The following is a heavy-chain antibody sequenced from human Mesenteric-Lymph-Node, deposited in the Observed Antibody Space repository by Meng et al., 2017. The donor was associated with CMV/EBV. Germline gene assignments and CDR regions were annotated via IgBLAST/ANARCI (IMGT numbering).Heavy chain of an antibody. CDR3: AKDQGPAYSSSSAFDS. J-gene: IGHJ4*02. D-gene: IGHD6-6*01. CDR1: GFSFSIYA. CDR2: ISSSGDVI. Sequence: GFSFSIYAMNWVRQAPGKGLEWVSVISSSGDVIYYADSVKGRFTISRDNSKATLYLQMNSLRAEDTAVYYCAKDQGPAYSSSSAFDSWGQGALVTVSS. V-gene: IGHV3-23*01.